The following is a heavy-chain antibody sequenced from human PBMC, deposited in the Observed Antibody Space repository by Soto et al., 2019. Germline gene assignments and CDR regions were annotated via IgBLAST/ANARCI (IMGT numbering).Heavy chain of an antibody. V-gene: IGHV3-7*01. CDR2: INQDGSEK. CDR3: ARDRAGYGMDV. Sequence: GGSLRLSCAASGFTFGSDWMSWVRQAPGKGLEWVANINQDGSEKYYVDSVKGRFAISRDNAQNSLYLQMNSLRAEDTAVYYCARDRAGYGMDVWGQGTTVTVSS. J-gene: IGHJ6*02. D-gene: IGHD3-10*01. CDR1: GFTFGSDW.